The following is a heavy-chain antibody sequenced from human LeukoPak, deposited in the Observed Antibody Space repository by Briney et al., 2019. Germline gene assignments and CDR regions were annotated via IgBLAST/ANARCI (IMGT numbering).Heavy chain of an antibody. V-gene: IGHV3-48*01. J-gene: IGHJ4*02. CDR1: GFDFSVYS. CDR3: ARSTEWFADY. D-gene: IGHD3-3*01. CDR2: ITSDRNTI. Sequence: GGSLRLSCAASGFDFSVYSMNWVRQAPGKGLEWISYITSDRNTIYYADSVRGRFTISRDNAKKSVYLELSNLRADDTAMHYCARSTEWFADYWGQGTLVTVSS.